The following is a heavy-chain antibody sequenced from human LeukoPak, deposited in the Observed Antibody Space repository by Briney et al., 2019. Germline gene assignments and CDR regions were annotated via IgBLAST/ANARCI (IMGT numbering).Heavy chain of an antibody. Sequence: SETLSLTCAVYGGSFSGYYWSWIRQPPGKGLEWIGEINHSGSTNYNPSLKSRVTISVDTSKNQFSLKLSSVTAADTAVYYCARDRKSYGTYYYYGMDVWGQGTTVTVSS. D-gene: IGHD1-26*01. CDR3: ARDRKSYGTYYYYGMDV. CDR2: INHSGST. CDR1: GGSFSGYY. J-gene: IGHJ6*02. V-gene: IGHV4-34*01.